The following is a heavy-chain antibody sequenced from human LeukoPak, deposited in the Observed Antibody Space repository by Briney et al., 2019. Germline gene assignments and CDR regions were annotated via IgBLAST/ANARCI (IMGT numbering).Heavy chain of an antibody. CDR1: GFTLTNHG. V-gene: IGHV3-23*01. CDR3: AKEGTAMASSYFDY. Sequence: PGGSLRLSCAVSGFTLTNHGVSWVRQAPGKGLEWVSIITGTGGRYYGDSVKGRLTISRDNSDNTLYLQMNSLRDEDTAMYYCAKEGTAMASSYFDYWGQGTLITVSS. CDR2: ITGTGGR. J-gene: IGHJ4*02. D-gene: IGHD5-18*01.